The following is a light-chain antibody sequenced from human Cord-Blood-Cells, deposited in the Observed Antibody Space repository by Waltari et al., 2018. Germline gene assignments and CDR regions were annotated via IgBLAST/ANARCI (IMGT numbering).Light chain of an antibody. J-gene: IGLJ2*01. CDR2: DVS. CDR3: SSYTSSSTLV. CDR1: SSDVGGSNY. Sequence: QSALTQPASVSGSPGQSHTISCTGTSSDVGGSNYVSWYQQHPGKAPKLMIYDVSNRPSGVSNRFSGSKSGNTASLTISGLQAEDETDYYCSSYTSSSTLVFGGGTKLTVL. V-gene: IGLV2-14*01.